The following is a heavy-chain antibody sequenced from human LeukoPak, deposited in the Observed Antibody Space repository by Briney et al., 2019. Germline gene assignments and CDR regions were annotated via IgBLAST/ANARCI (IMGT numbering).Heavy chain of an antibody. CDR2: ISAGGRTT. CDR3: ASWAGNTQSDSWSGPFDY. D-gene: IGHD3-3*01. Sequence: GGSLRLSCAVSGLTFSNLKMNWVRQAPGKGLEWVSYISAGGRTTFYADSVTGRFTISRDNAKNSLYLRMSSLRVEDTAVYYCASWAGNTQSDSWSGPFDYWGQGSLVTVSS. V-gene: IGHV3-48*03. J-gene: IGHJ4*02. CDR1: GLTFSNLK.